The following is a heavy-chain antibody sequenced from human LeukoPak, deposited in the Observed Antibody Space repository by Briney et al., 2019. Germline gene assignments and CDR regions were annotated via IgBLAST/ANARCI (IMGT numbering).Heavy chain of an antibody. D-gene: IGHD6-19*01. CDR3: ARDRYSSGWYGY. Sequence: GGSLRLSCAASGFTFSSYSMNWVRQAPGKGLEWVSAISGSGGSTYYADSVKGRFTISRDNAKNTLYLQMNSLRAEDTAVYYCARDRYSSGWYGYWGQGTLVTVSS. CDR2: ISGSGGST. J-gene: IGHJ4*02. V-gene: IGHV3-23*01. CDR1: GFTFSSYS.